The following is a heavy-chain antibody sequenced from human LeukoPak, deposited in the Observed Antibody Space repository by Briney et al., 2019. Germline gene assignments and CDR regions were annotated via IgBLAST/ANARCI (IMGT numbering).Heavy chain of an antibody. Sequence: GGSLRLSCAASGFTFSSYAMSWDRQAPGKGLEWVSAISGSAVSTMYADSVKGRFTISRDNAKNSPYLQMNSLRAEDTAVYYCARGPYDFWSGYYQHPYYYYGMDVWGQGTTVTVSS. CDR3: ARGPYDFWSGYYQHPYYYYGMDV. J-gene: IGHJ6*02. CDR2: ISGSAVST. CDR1: GFTFSSYA. D-gene: IGHD3-3*01. V-gene: IGHV3-23*01.